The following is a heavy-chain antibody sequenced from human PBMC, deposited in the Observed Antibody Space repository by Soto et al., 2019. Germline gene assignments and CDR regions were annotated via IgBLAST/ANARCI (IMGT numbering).Heavy chain of an antibody. Sequence: QVQLQESGPGLVKPSETLSLTCTVSGGSINSYYWYWIRQPAGKGLEWIGRIHISGSTNDNPSLKSLGTMSIDTSKNQFPLKVSSVTAAYTAVYYCAKSSSRSSLGQYGLDVWGQGTTVTVSS. CDR3: AKSSSRSSLGQYGLDV. D-gene: IGHD6-13*01. CDR2: IHISGST. CDR1: GGSINSYY. V-gene: IGHV4-4*07. J-gene: IGHJ6*02.